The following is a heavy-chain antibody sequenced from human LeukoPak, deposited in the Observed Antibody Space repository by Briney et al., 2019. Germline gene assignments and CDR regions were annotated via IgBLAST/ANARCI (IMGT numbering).Heavy chain of an antibody. CDR1: GFIFSSSG. D-gene: IGHD6-19*01. Sequence: PGGSLRLSCAASGFIFSSSGMHWVRQTPGKGLEWVGIIWYDGSNKYYADSVKGQFTISRDNAKNTVYLQMNSLRVEDTAVYYCARDQGTSGGWPAVGRMGYFDYWGQGTLVTVSS. V-gene: IGHV3-33*01. J-gene: IGHJ4*02. CDR2: IWYDGSNK. CDR3: ARDQGTSGGWPAVGRMGYFDY.